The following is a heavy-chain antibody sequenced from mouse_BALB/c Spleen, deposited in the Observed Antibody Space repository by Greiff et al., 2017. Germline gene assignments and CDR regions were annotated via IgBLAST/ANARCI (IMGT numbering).Heavy chain of an antibody. CDR2: ILPGSGST. D-gene: IGHD2-3*01. CDR1: GYTFSSYW. CDR3: ARTAPIYDGYRAWFAY. J-gene: IGHJ3*01. V-gene: IGHV1-9*01. Sequence: QVQLQQSGAELMKPGASVKISCKATGYTFSSYWIEWVKQRPGHGLEWIGEILPGSGSTNYNEKFKGKATFTADTSSNTAYMQLSSLTSEDSAVYYCARTAPIYDGYRAWFAYWGQGTLVTVSA.